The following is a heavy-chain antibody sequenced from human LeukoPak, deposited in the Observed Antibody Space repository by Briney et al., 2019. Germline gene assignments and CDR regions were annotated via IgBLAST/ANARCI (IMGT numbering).Heavy chain of an antibody. CDR3: ASVLATN. J-gene: IGHJ4*02. CDR1: GGSFSGYY. V-gene: IGHV4-34*01. D-gene: IGHD4/OR15-4a*01. Sequence: PSETLSLTCAVYGGSFSGYYWSWIRQPPGKGLEWIGEINRSGSTNYNPSLKSRVTISVDTSKNQFSLKLSSVTAADTAVYYCASVLATNWGQGTLVTVSS. CDR2: INRSGST.